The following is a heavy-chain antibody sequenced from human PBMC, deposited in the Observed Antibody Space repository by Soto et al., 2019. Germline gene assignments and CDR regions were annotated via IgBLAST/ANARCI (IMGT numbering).Heavy chain of an antibody. V-gene: IGHV4-31*03. CDR1: GGSISSGGYY. CDR2: IYYSGST. Sequence: QVQLQESGPGLVKPSQTLFLTCTVSGGSISSGGYYWSWIRQHPGKGLEWIGYIYYSGSTYYNPSLKSRVTISVDTSKNQFALKLSSVTAADTAVYYCAREGTGGYDFDYWGQGTLVTVSS. J-gene: IGHJ4*02. D-gene: IGHD5-12*01. CDR3: AREGTGGYDFDY.